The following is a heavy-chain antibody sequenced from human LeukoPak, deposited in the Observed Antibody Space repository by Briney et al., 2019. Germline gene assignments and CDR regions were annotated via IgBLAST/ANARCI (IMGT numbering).Heavy chain of an antibody. CDR3: YCSSATCYGLAL. D-gene: IGHD2-2*01. J-gene: IGHJ4*02. CDR1: GFTFSTYA. Sequence: GGSLRLSCGVSGFTFSTYAMSWVRQAPGKGLEWVSTVSRSGDRTYYADSVKGRFTISRDNSKNTLYLQMNSLRAEDTAVYYCYCSSATCYGLALWGQGALVTVSS. CDR2: VSRSGDRT. V-gene: IGHV3-23*01.